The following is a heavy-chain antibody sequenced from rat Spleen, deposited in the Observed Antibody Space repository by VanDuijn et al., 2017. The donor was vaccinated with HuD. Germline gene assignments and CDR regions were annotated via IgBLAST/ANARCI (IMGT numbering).Heavy chain of an antibody. CDR3: ATPYNSGYRWFAY. CDR1: GFTFSNYG. Sequence: EVQLVESGGGLVQPGRSLKLSCAASGFTFSNYGMAWVRQAPTKGLEWVASITNSGGSTYYRDSVKGRFTISRDNAKRTLYLQMDSLRSEDTATYYCATPYNSGYRWFAYWGQGTLVTVSS. CDR2: ITNSGGST. D-gene: IGHD4-3*01. J-gene: IGHJ3*01. V-gene: IGHV5S13*01.